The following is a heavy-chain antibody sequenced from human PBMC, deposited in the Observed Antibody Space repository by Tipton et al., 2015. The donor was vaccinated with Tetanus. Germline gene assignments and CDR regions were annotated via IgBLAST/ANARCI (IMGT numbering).Heavy chain of an antibody. D-gene: IGHD2-15*01. V-gene: IGHV3-48*03. J-gene: IGHJ6*02. CDR1: GFRFSGYE. CDR3: AGGTGRDDYGGRFFGMDV. Sequence: SLRLSCEGSGFRFSGYEMNWVRQAPGKGLEWVSYIGRSGNSMQYAGSVKGRFTISRDKAKNSVFLQMNSLRVEDTAVYYCAGGTGRDDYGGRFFGMDVWGQGPTVTVS. CDR2: IGRSGNSM.